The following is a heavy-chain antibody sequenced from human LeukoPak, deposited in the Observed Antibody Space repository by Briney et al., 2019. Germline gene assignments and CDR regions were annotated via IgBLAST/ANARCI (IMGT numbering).Heavy chain of an antibody. CDR3: ARHVLTYYDFRFDP. V-gene: IGHV4-38-2*01. J-gene: IGHJ5*02. D-gene: IGHD3-3*01. CDR2: IYHSGST. CDR1: GYSISSGYY. Sequence: PSEILSLTCAVSGYSISSGYYWGWIRQPPGKGLEWIGSIYHSGSTYYNPSLKSRVTISVDTSKNQFSLKLSSVTAADTAVYYCARHVLTYYDFRFDPWGQGTLVTVSS.